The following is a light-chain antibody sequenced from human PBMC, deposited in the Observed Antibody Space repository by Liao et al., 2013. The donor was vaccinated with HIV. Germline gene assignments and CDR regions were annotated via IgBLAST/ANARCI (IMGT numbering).Light chain of an antibody. CDR1: TLGEKS. J-gene: IGLJ3*02. Sequence: SYALTQTPSVSVSPGQTASIACSGHTLGEKSVSWYQQRPGQSPVLVIYENIRRPSGIPERFSGSNSGNTATLTISGTQAVDEADYFCQAWDSSTAVFGGGTKLTVL. V-gene: IGLV3-1*01. CDR3: QAWDSSTAV. CDR2: ENI.